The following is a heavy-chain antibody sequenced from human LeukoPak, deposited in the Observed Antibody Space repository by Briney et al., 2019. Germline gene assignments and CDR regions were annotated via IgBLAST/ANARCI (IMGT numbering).Heavy chain of an antibody. CDR1: GFTFSSYA. Sequence: GGSLRLSCSASGFTFSSYAMHWVRQAPGKGLEYVSAISSNGGSTYYADSVKGRFTISRDNSKNTLYLQMSSLRAEDTAVYYCAKEEGYDILTGYQGDVWGQGTTVTVSS. D-gene: IGHD3-9*01. V-gene: IGHV3-64D*06. CDR3: AKEEGYDILTGYQGDV. CDR2: ISSNGGST. J-gene: IGHJ6*02.